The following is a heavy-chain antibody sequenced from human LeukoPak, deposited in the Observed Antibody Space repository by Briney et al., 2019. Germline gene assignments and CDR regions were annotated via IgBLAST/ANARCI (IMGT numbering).Heavy chain of an antibody. Sequence: ASVKVSCKASGYTFTNYAISWVRQAPGQGLEWVARISGYNGNTDYAQKVKDRLTVTADTSTAYLEMRGLTSDDTAVYYCARDHGDFVGVRVGFGSWGQGTLSPSPQ. V-gene: IGHV1-18*01. J-gene: IGHJ4*02. CDR3: ARDHGDFVGVRVGFGS. CDR1: GYTFTNYA. CDR2: ISGYNGNT. D-gene: IGHD4-17*01.